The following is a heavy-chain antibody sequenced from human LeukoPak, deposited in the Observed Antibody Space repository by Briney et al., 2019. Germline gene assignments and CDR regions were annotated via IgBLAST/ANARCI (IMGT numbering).Heavy chain of an antibody. J-gene: IGHJ4*02. CDR3: ARRGAVDTTMTN. V-gene: IGHV1-46*01. Sequence: GASVKVSCKASGYTFTSYYMHWVRQAPGQGLEWMGIINPSGGTTSYAQKFQGRVTMTRDTSTSTVYMELSSLRSGDTAVYYCARRGAVDTTMTNWGQGTLVTVSS. CDR1: GYTFTSYY. CDR2: INPSGGTT. D-gene: IGHD5-18*01.